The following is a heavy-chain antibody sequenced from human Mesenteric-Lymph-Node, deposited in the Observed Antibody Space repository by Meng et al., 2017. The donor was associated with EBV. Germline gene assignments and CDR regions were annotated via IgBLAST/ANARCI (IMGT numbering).Heavy chain of an antibody. V-gene: IGHV6-1*01. CDR2: TYYRSKWYN. J-gene: IGHJ2*01. CDR1: GDSVSSSSAA. Sequence: QVQLQQSGPGLVKPPQTLSRTGAIPGDSVSSSSAAWTWIRQSPSRGLEWLGRTYYRSKWYNDYAVFVKSRITINPDTSKNQFSLQLNSVTPEDTAVYYCARGATSVVDLWGRGTLGTVSP. CDR3: ARGATSVVDL.